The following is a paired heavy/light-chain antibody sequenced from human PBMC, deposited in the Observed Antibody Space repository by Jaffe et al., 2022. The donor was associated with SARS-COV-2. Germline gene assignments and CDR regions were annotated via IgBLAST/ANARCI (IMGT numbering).Heavy chain of an antibody. CDR2: ISASTRYI. J-gene: IGHJ4*02. CDR3: ARDPLVRGVIPY. CDR1: GFTFSTYS. Sequence: EVQLVESGGGLVTPGGSLRLSCVASGFTFSTYSMNWVRQAPGKGLEWVSSISASTRYIYYADSVKGRFTVSRDNAKNSLYLQMNSLRAEDTAVYYCARDPLVRGVIPYWGQGTLVTVSS. V-gene: IGHV3-21*06. D-gene: IGHD3-10*01.
Light chain of an antibody. CDR2: GNT. Sequence: QSVLTQPPSVSGAPGQTVTISCTGSSSNIGAGYDVHWYHHLPGTAPKLLIYGNTNRPSGVPDRFSGSKSGTSASLAITGLQSEDEADYYCQSFDSSLSGWVFGGGTKLTVL. J-gene: IGLJ3*02. V-gene: IGLV1-40*01. CDR1: SSNIGAGYD. CDR3: QSFDSSLSGWV.